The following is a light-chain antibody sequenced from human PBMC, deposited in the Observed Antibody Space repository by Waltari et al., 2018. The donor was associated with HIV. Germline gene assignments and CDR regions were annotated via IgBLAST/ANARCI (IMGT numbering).Light chain of an antibody. V-gene: IGKV3-15*01. J-gene: IGKJ4*01. CDR3: QQYNFWPPLT. CDR2: LAS. Sequence: EIVMTQSPVTLSVSPGDTVTLSCRASQSVNSNLAWYQQKPGQAPRLLIYLASNRAIGIPGRFSGSGYGTEFTLTVSSLQSEDFAVYYCQQYNFWPPLTFCGGTKVEIK. CDR1: QSVNSN.